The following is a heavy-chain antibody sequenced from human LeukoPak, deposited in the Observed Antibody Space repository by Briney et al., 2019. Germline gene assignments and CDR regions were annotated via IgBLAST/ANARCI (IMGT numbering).Heavy chain of an antibody. CDR3: ARGAYDNKDPNWFDP. CDR1: GGSISSGGYS. J-gene: IGHJ5*02. Sequence: PSETLSLTCAVSGGSISSGGYSWSWIRQPPGKGLEWIGYIYHSGSTYYNPSLKSRVTISVDRSKNQFSLKLSSVTAADTAVYYCARGAYDNKDPNWFDPWGQGTLVTVSS. CDR2: IYHSGST. V-gene: IGHV4-30-2*01. D-gene: IGHD3-22*01.